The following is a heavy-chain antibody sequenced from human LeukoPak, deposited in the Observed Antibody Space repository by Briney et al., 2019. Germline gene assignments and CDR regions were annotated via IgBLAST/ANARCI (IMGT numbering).Heavy chain of an antibody. J-gene: IGHJ4*02. CDR2: IWYDGSNK. D-gene: IGHD6-19*01. V-gene: IGHV3-33*08. Sequence: GGSLRLSCAASGVTFSSYGMHWVRQAPGRGLEWVAVIWYDGSNKYYADSVKGRFTISRDNSKNTLYLQMNSLRAEDTAVYYCTRGTLGAWGWWGQGTLVTVSA. CDR1: GVTFSSYG. CDR3: TRGTLGAWGW.